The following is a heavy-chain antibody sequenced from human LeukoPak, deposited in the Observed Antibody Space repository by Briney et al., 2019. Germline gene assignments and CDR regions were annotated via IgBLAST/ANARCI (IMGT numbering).Heavy chain of an antibody. Sequence: SETLSLTCTVSGGSVSSFYWSWVRQAAGEGLEWIGRIQSSGSTNYNPSLKSRVTISVDTSKNQFSLKVSSVTAADTAVYYCAGRGAPVAGASSFDFWGQGTLVTVSS. J-gene: IGHJ4*02. CDR1: GGSVSSFY. CDR2: IQSSGST. D-gene: IGHD6-19*01. V-gene: IGHV4-4*07. CDR3: AGRGAPVAGASSFDF.